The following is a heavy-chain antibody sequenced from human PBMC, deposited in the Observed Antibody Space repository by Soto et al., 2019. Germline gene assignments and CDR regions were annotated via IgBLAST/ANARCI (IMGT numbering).Heavy chain of an antibody. Sequence: SVKVSCKASGFTSTSSAVQWVRQARGQRLEWIGWIVVGSGNTNYAQKFQERVTITRDMSTSTAYMELSSLRSEDTAVYYCAVGYSDYDFAVAGGYYYGMDVWGQGTTVTVSS. D-gene: IGHD5-12*01. CDR3: AVGYSDYDFAVAGGYYYGMDV. V-gene: IGHV1-58*01. CDR2: IVVGSGNT. CDR1: GFTSTSSA. J-gene: IGHJ6*02.